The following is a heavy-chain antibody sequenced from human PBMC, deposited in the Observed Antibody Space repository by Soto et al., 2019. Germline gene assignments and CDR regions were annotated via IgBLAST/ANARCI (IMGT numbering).Heavy chain of an antibody. CDR3: ARDGYDSSGYYPEYFQH. CDR2: IYSGGST. J-gene: IGHJ1*01. V-gene: IGHV3-66*01. CDR1: GFTVSSNY. Sequence: EVQLVESGGGLVQPGGSLRLSCAASGFTVSSNYMSWVRQAPGKGLEWVSVIYSGGSTYYADSVKGRFTISRDNSKNTLYLQLNSLRAEDKAVYYCARDGYDSSGYYPEYFQHWGQGTLVTVSS. D-gene: IGHD3-22*01.